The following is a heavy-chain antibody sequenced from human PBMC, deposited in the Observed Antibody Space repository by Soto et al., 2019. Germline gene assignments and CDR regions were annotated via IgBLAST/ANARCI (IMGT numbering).Heavy chain of an antibody. CDR2: ISGSGGST. V-gene: IGHV3-23*01. Sequence: HPGGSLRLSCAASGFTFSSYAMSWVRQAPGKGLEWVSAISGSGGSTYYADSVKGRFTISRDNSKNTLYLQMNSLRAENTAVYYCAKLNDGRRLGSPISPPERGPAAPMDVWGQGTTVTVSS. D-gene: IGHD1-1*01. CDR3: AKLNDGRRLGSPISPPERGPAAPMDV. CDR1: GFTFSSYA. J-gene: IGHJ6*02.